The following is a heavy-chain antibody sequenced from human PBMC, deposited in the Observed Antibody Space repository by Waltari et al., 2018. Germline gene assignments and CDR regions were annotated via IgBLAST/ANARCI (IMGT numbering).Heavy chain of an antibody. CDR3: ARGSPYCSGGSCYKAFDI. D-gene: IGHD2-15*01. V-gene: IGHV4-31*03. CDR1: GGSISSDGYY. CDR2: IYYSGST. Sequence: QVQLQESGPGLVKPSQTLSLTCTVSGGSISSDGYYWSWIRQHPGKGLEWIGYIYYSGSTYYNPSLKSRVTISVDTSKNQFSLKLSSVTAADTAVYYCARGSPYCSGGSCYKAFDIWGQGTMVTVSS. J-gene: IGHJ3*02.